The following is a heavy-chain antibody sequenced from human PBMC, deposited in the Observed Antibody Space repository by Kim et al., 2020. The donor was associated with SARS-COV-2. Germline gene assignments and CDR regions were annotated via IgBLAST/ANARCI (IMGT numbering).Heavy chain of an antibody. CDR2: INHSGST. D-gene: IGHD6-13*01. CDR1: GGSFSGYY. V-gene: IGHV4-34*01. Sequence: SETLSLTCAVYGGSFSGYYWSWIRQPPGKGLEWIGEINHSGSTNYNPSLKSRVTISVDTSKNQFSLKLSSVTAADTAVYYCARVGIAAAGVPKGHFDPWGQGTLVTVSS. J-gene: IGHJ5*02. CDR3: ARVGIAAAGVPKGHFDP.